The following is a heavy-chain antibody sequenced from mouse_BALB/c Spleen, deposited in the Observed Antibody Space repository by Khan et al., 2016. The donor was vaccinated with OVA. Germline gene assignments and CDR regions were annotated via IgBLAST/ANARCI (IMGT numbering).Heavy chain of an antibody. CDR2: IDPSSVHT. CDR1: GYTFSTYT. D-gene: IGHD2-2*01. V-gene: IGHV1-4*01. CDR3: GREGYDGGPAEDLDV. Sequence: QVRLQQAGDDLAKPGASVKLSCKASGYTFSTYTIHWVKHRPGQGLEWIGYIDPSSVHTNYNEMFKDKAKLTADKSSSTAYIQLSSLTSEDSAVYYCGREGYDGGPAEDLDVWGAGTTVTVSS. J-gene: IGHJ1*01.